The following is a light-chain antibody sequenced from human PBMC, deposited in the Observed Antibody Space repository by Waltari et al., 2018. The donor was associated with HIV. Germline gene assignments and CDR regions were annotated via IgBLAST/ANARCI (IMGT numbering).Light chain of an antibody. V-gene: IGKV3-15*01. Sequence: EIVLTQSPATLSVSPGETATLSCRASHIVISNLAWYQQKRGQAPRLLIYGASARAAGVPARFTGSGSGTEFTLTISSLQSEDFAVYYCQQYNYRPPYTFGQGTKVEIK. CDR3: QQYNYRPPYT. CDR2: GAS. J-gene: IGKJ2*01. CDR1: HIVISN.